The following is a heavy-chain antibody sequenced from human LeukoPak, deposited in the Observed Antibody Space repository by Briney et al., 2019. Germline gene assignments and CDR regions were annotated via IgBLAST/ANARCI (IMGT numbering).Heavy chain of an antibody. Sequence: GGSLRLSCAASGFTVSSNYMTWVRQAPGKGLEWVSVIYGGGNTYYADSVKGRFTISRDNAKNSLYLQMNSLRAEDTAVYYCARDLIVGTSIRYYFDYWGQGTLVTVSS. D-gene: IGHD1-26*01. CDR1: GFTVSSNY. CDR3: ARDLIVGTSIRYYFDY. J-gene: IGHJ4*02. CDR2: IYGGGNT. V-gene: IGHV3-66*01.